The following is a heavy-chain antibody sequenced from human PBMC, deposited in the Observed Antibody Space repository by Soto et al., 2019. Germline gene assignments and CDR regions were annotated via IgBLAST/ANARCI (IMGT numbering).Heavy chain of an antibody. D-gene: IGHD1-26*01. CDR3: ARNPSGSSFDY. Sequence: ASVEVSCKASGYTFLSYGISWVLQAPGQGLEWMGWISAYSGNTDYAQRLQDRVTLTTDTSTSTAYMELRSLRSDDTAVYYCARNPSGSSFDYWGQGTLVTVSS. J-gene: IGHJ4*02. V-gene: IGHV1-18*01. CDR1: GYTFLSYG. CDR2: ISAYSGNT.